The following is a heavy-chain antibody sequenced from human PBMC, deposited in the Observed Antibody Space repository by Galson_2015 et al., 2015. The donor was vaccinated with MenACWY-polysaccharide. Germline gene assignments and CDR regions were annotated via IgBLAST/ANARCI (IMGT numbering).Heavy chain of an antibody. Sequence: QSGAEVTEPGTSVKVSCKAYGGTFSNLAISWVRQAPGQRLQWMGGTIPMCGTPNHAQEFQGRVAISADSSARTAYMELRSLTSEDTAVFFCAVRPSVGCDWFAPFFPVHYWGQGTLVTVSP. CDR3: AVRPSVGCDWFAPFFPVHY. J-gene: IGHJ4*02. D-gene: IGHD3-9*01. CDR2: TIPMCGTP. CDR1: GGTFSNLA. V-gene: IGHV1-69*13.